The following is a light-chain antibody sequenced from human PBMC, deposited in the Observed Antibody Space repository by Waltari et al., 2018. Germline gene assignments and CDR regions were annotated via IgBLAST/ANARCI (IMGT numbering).Light chain of an antibody. CDR3: QQYNSYSYT. CDR1: PSISSW. J-gene: IGKJ2*01. V-gene: IGKV1-5*01. Sequence: DIQMTQSPSTLSASVGDRVTITCRASPSISSWLAWYQQKPGKAPKLLLYHASSLESGVPSRFSGSGSGTEFTLTISSLQPDDFATYYCQQYNSYSYTFGQGTKLEIK. CDR2: HAS.